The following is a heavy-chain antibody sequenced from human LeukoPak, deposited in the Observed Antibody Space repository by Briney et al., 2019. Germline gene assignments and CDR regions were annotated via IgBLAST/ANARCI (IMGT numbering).Heavy chain of an antibody. D-gene: IGHD4-17*01. Sequence: SETLSLTCTVPGGSLSSYYWSWIRQPPGTGLEWIGYIYYSGSTNYNPSLKSRVTISVDTSKNQFSLKLSSVTAADTAVYYCAREDYGGIFSYWGQGTLVTVSS. J-gene: IGHJ4*02. CDR1: GGSLSSYY. CDR2: IYYSGST. V-gene: IGHV4-59*12. CDR3: AREDYGGIFSY.